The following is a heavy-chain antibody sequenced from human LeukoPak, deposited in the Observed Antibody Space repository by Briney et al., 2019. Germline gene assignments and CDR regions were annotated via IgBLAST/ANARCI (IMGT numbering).Heavy chain of an antibody. Sequence: ASVKVSCKASGYTFTGYYMHWVRQAPGQGLEWMGWINPNSGGTNYAQKFQGRVTMTRDTSISTAYMELSSLRSEDTAVYYCATTPAVVNAFDIWGQGTMVTVSS. CDR2: INPNSGGT. J-gene: IGHJ3*02. CDR1: GYTFTGYY. D-gene: IGHD3-22*01. V-gene: IGHV1-2*02. CDR3: ATTPAVVNAFDI.